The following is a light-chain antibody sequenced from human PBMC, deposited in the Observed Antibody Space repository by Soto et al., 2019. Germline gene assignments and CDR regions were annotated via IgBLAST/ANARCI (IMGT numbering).Light chain of an antibody. J-gene: IGKJ1*01. CDR3: QQFRT. Sequence: TQSPATLSVTRADIGSLSCRASQSLSSNLAWYQQKPGQAPRLLIYGASSRATGIPDRFSGSGSGTDFTLTISRLEPEDFAVYYCQQFRTFGQGTKVDI. CDR1: QSLSSN. CDR2: GAS. V-gene: IGKV3-20*01.